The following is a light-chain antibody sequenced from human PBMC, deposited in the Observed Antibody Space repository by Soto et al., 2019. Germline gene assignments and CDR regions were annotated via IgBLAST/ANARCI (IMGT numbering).Light chain of an antibody. Sequence: DIVWTQSPGSLSLSPGERATLSCRASQSVPRTYLAWYQQKPGQTPSLLIYGASTRATGIPDRFSGSGSGTDFTLTISRLEPEDFGVYYCQQYGSSYWTFGQGTKVDIK. CDR3: QQYGSSYWT. CDR2: GAS. J-gene: IGKJ1*01. V-gene: IGKV3-20*01. CDR1: QSVPRTY.